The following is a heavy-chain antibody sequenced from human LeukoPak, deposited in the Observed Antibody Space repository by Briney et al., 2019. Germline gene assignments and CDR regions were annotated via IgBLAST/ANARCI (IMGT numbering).Heavy chain of an antibody. J-gene: IGHJ4*02. D-gene: IGHD4-17*01. CDR1: GFIFSSYW. V-gene: IGHV3-74*01. Sequence: GGSLRLSCAASGFIFSSYWMHWVRQAPGKGLVWVSRINSDGSSTSYAESVKGRFTISRDNAKNTLYLQMNSLRAEDTAVYYCARYDYGDYDPFDYWGQGTLVTVSS. CDR3: ARYDYGDYDPFDY. CDR2: INSDGSST.